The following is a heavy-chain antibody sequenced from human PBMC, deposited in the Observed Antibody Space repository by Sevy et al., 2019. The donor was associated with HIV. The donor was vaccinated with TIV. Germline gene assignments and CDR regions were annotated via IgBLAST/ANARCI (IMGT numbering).Heavy chain of an antibody. V-gene: IGHV1-69*13. CDR2: IIPIFGTA. Sequence: ASVKVSCKASGGTFSSYAISWVRQAPGQGLEWMGGIIPIFGTANYAQKFQGRVTITADESTSTAYMELSSLRSEDTAVYYCARSVQLWPYYYYMDVWGKGTTVTVSS. CDR3: ARSVQLWPYYYYMDV. D-gene: IGHD5-18*01. J-gene: IGHJ6*03. CDR1: GGTFSSYA.